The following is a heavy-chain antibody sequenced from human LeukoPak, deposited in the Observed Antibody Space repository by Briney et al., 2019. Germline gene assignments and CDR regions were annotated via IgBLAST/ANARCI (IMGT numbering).Heavy chain of an antibody. CDR2: INPNSGGT. V-gene: IGHV1-2*02. J-gene: IGHJ5*02. CDR3: ARDSMVRKNWFDP. D-gene: IGHD3-10*01. Sequence: GASVKVSCKASGYTFTGYYMHWVRQAPGQGLEWMGWINPNSGGTNYAQKFQGRVTMTRDTSISTAYMELSRLRSDDTAVYYCARDSMVRKNWFDPWGQGTLVTVSS. CDR1: GYTFTGYY.